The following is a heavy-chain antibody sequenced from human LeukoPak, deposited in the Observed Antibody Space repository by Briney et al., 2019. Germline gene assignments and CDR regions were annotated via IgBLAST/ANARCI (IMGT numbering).Heavy chain of an antibody. D-gene: IGHD3-3*01. CDR1: GFTFSSYA. J-gene: IGHJ6*02. Sequence: GGSLRLSCSASGFTFSSYAMHWVRQAPGKGLEWVAVISYDGSNKYYADSVKGRFTISRDNSKNTLYLQMNSLRAEDTAVYYCARAPYDFWSGYMLYYYGMDVWGQGTTVTVSS. V-gene: IGHV3-30-3*01. CDR2: ISYDGSNK. CDR3: ARAPYDFWSGYMLYYYGMDV.